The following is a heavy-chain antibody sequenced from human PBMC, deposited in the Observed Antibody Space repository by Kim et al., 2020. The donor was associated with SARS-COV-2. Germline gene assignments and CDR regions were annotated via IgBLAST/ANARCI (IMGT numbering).Heavy chain of an antibody. CDR3: ARTRAELLDYDILTGLSIRYWYFDL. V-gene: IGHV3-7*01. Sequence: GGSLRLSCAASGFTFSSYWMSWVRQAPGKGLEWVANIKQDGSEKYYVDSVKGRFTISRDNAKNSLYLQMNSLRAEDTAVYYCARTRAELLDYDILTGLSIRYWYFDLWGRGTLVTVSS. CDR2: IKQDGSEK. CDR1: GFTFSSYW. J-gene: IGHJ2*01. D-gene: IGHD3-9*01.